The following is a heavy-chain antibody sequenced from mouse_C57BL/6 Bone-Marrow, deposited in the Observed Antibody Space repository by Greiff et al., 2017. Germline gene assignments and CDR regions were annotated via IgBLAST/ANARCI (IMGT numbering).Heavy chain of an antibody. V-gene: IGHV1-63*01. Sequence: VQLQESGAELVRPGTSVKMSCKASGYTFTNYWIGWAKQRPGHGLEWIGDIYPGGGYTNYNEKFKGKATLTADKSSSTAYMQFSSLTSEDSAIYYCARSVLSYAMDYWGQGTSVTVSS. CDR3: ARSVLSYAMDY. J-gene: IGHJ4*01. CDR2: IYPGGGYT. CDR1: GYTFTNYW.